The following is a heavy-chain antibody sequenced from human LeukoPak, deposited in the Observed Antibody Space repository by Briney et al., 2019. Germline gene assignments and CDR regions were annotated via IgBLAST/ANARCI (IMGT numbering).Heavy chain of an antibody. D-gene: IGHD3-10*01. Sequence: GGSLRLSCAASGFTFSSYGMHWVRQAPGKGLEWVAVISYDGSNKYYADSVKGRFTISRDNSKNTLYLQMNSLRAEDTAVYYCARDRTVRGGGFDYWGQGTLVTVSS. CDR3: ARDRTVRGGGFDY. J-gene: IGHJ4*02. CDR2: ISYDGSNK. V-gene: IGHV3-30*03. CDR1: GFTFSSYG.